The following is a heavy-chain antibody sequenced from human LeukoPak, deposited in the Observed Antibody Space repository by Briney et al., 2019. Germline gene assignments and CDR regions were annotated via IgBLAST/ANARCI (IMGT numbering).Heavy chain of an antibody. CDR1: GYSFTSYW. Sequence: GESLKISCKGSGYSFTSYWIGWVGQMPGKGLEWMGVIYPGDSDTRYSPSFQGQVTISADKSISTAYLQWSSLKASDTAMYYCARHHCSSTSCYRGYYYYGMDVWGQGTTVTVSS. CDR3: ARHHCSSTSCYRGYYYYGMDV. J-gene: IGHJ6*02. V-gene: IGHV5-51*01. D-gene: IGHD2-2*02. CDR2: IYPGDSDT.